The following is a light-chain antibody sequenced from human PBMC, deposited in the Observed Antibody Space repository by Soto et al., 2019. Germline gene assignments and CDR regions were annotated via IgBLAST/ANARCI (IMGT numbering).Light chain of an antibody. V-gene: IGKV1-16*02. CDR3: QQANSFPPWT. CDR1: QGITNY. Sequence: DIQMTQSPSSLSSSVPERFTISCRASQGITNYLVWFQQKPGKAPKPLIYAASTLQRGAPSKFSGSGYGTDFTLTISSLQPEDFATYYCQQANSFPPWTFGQGTKVDI. J-gene: IGKJ1*01. CDR2: AAS.